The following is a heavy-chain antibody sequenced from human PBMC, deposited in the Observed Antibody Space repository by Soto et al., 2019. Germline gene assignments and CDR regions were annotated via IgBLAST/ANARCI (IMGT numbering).Heavy chain of an antibody. Sequence: GGSLRLSCAASGFTFSSYAMHWVRQAPGKGLEWVAVISYDGSNKYYADSVKGRFTISRDNSKNTLYLQMNSLRAEDTAVYYCARDRPDCSSTSCYYYYYYGMDVWGQGTTVTVSS. CDR3: ARDRPDCSSTSCYYYYYYGMDV. D-gene: IGHD2-2*01. V-gene: IGHV3-30*04. CDR2: ISYDGSNK. CDR1: GFTFSSYA. J-gene: IGHJ6*02.